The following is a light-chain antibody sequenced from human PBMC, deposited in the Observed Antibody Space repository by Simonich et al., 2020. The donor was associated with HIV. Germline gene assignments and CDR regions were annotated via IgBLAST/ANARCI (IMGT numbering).Light chain of an antibody. CDR3: QQYYSTPRT. V-gene: IGKV4-1*01. CDR1: QSVLYSANNKNY. J-gene: IGKJ1*01. Sequence: DIVMTQSPDSLDVSLGERATINCKSSQSVLYSANNKNYLAWYQPKPGQPPKLLIYWSSTRESGVPDRVSGSGSGTDFTLTISSLQAEDVAVYYCQQYYSTPRTFGQGTKVEIK. CDR2: WSS.